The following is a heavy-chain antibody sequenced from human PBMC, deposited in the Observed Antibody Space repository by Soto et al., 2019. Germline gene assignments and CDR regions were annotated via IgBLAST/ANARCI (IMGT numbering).Heavy chain of an antibody. D-gene: IGHD4-4*01. J-gene: IGHJ5*02. V-gene: IGHV1-2*04. CDR3: ARGRKTTATVGGDFDP. CDR1: GYTLSDYF. CDR2: INPDSGTP. Sequence: QVLLVQSGPDVKKPGASVRVSCRASGYTLSDYFIHWVRQAPGQGLEWMGWINPDSGTPYYAQKFQDWVTLTRDTSITTTYMALSRLKSDDTAVYYCARGRKTTATVGGDFDPWGQGTLVSVSS.